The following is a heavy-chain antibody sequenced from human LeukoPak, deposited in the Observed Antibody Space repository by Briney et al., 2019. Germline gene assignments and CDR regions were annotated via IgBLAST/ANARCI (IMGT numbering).Heavy chain of an antibody. CDR3: ARIKYNSNWWEAFDI. CDR1: GFPLVNNW. Sequence: GGSLRLSCAASGFPLVNNWMTWVRQAPGKGLEWAATIKQDGRETYYVDSVKGRFTISRDNAKNSLSLQMNSLRAEDTAMYYCARIKYNSNWWEAFDIWGQGTMVTVSS. V-gene: IGHV3-7*04. CDR2: IKQDGRET. J-gene: IGHJ3*02. D-gene: IGHD6-13*01.